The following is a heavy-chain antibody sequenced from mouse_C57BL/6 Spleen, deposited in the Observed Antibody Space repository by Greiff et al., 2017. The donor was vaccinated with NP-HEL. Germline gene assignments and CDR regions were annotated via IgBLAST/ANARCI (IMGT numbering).Heavy chain of an antibody. Sequence: EVKLMESEGGLVQPGSSMKLSCTASGFTFSDYSMAWVRQVPEKGLEWVANINYDGSSTYYMDSLKSRFIISRDNAKNILYLQMSSLKSEDTATYYCAKGGLLYYYAMDYWGQGTSVTVSS. V-gene: IGHV5-16*01. CDR2: INYDGSST. D-gene: IGHD3-3*01. CDR1: GFTFSDYS. CDR3: AKGGLLYYYAMDY. J-gene: IGHJ4*01.